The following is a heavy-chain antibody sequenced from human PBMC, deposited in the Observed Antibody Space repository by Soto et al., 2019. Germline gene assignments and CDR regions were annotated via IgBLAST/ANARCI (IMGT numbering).Heavy chain of an antibody. V-gene: IGHV4-38-2*01. CDR1: GYSISSGYY. Sequence: KTSETLSLTCAVSGYSISSGYYWGWIRQPPGKGLEWIGTIYHSGSTYYNPSLKSRVTISVDTSKNQFSLKLSSVTAADTALYYCARALYCSGGSCSPLRGTDVWGQGTTVTVSS. J-gene: IGHJ6*02. CDR3: ARALYCSGGSCSPLRGTDV. D-gene: IGHD2-15*01. CDR2: IYHSGST.